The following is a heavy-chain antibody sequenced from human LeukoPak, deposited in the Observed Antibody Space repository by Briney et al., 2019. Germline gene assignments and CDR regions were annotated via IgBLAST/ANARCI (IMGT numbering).Heavy chain of an antibody. J-gene: IGHJ4*02. CDR3: ATVKRGSIFGYFDF. CDR2: MFDSVNT. V-gene: IGHV4-59*11. CDR1: GGSLTSHF. D-gene: IGHD5-18*01. Sequence: SETLSLTCTVSGGSLTSHFWSWIRQPPGKGLEWIAYMFDSVNTKDNPSLKSRLTLSADTSKNQFSLRLSSVTAADTAVYYCATVKRGSIFGYFDFWGQGIEVTVSS.